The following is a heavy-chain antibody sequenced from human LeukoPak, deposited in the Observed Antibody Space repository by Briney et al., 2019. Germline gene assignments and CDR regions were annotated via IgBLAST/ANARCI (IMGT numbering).Heavy chain of an antibody. V-gene: IGHV3-48*01. J-gene: IGHJ3*02. CDR1: GFTFSSYS. Sequence: GGSLRLSCAASGFTFSSYSMNWVRQAPGKGLEWISYISYSSSTIYYADSVKGRFTISRDNAKNSLYLQMNSLRAEDTAVYYCDSSSGGAFDIWGQGTMVTVSS. D-gene: IGHD6-6*01. CDR2: ISYSSSTI. CDR3: DSSSGGAFDI.